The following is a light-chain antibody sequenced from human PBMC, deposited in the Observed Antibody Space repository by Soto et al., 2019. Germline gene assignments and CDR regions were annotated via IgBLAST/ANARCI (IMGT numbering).Light chain of an antibody. CDR1: QSVSSS. V-gene: IGKV3-11*01. CDR2: DAS. CDR3: QQRSSCPLT. Sequence: EIVLTQSPATLSLSPGETATLSCRASQSVSSSLAWYQQKPGQTPRLLIYDASNRATGIPARLSGSGSGTDFTLTVSSLEPADFAVYYCQQRSSCPLTFGGGTKVEIK. J-gene: IGKJ4*01.